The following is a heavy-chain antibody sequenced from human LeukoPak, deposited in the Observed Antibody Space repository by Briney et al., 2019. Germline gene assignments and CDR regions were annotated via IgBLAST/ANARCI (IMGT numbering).Heavy chain of an antibody. V-gene: IGHV3-23*01. CDR2: ISRMGVTT. CDR3: AKAQPLHRSGPFDY. Sequence: GGSLRLSCAVSGFTLNSNATCWVRQAPGKGLEWVSGISRMGVTTYYADSVKGRFTISRDNSKNTLYLQMNSLRAEDTAVYYCAKAQPLHRSGPFDYWGQGTLVTVSS. CDR1: GFTLNSNA. D-gene: IGHD3-10*01. J-gene: IGHJ4*02.